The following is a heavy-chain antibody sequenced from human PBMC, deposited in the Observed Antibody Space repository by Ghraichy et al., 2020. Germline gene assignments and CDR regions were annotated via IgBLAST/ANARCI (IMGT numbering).Heavy chain of an antibody. CDR1: GDSVSSNRAG. Sequence: SQTLSLTCAISGDSVSSNRAGWNWIRQSPSRGLEWLGRTYYRSKWNNDFALSVKSRITIKPDTSKNHFSLQLNSVTPEDTAVYYCARDRERYSGSGSSFDYWGQGTRVTVSS. J-gene: IGHJ4*02. CDR3: ARDRERYSGSGSSFDY. D-gene: IGHD3-10*01. V-gene: IGHV6-1*01. CDR2: TYYRSKWNN.